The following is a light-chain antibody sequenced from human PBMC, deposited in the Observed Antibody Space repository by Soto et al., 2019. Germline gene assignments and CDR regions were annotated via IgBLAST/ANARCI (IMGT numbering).Light chain of an antibody. V-gene: IGKV3-15*01. CDR3: QQYNNWPNT. CDR2: GAS. CDR1: QSVSSN. J-gene: IGKJ2*01. Sequence: EIVMTQSPATLSVSPGERATLSCRASQSVSSNLAWYQQKLGQAPRLIIYGASTRATGIPARFSGSGSGTEFTLTISSLQSEDFAVYYCQQYNNWPNTFGQGTKLEIK.